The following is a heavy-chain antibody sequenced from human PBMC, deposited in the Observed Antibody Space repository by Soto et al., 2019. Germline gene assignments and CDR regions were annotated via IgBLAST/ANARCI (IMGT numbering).Heavy chain of an antibody. CDR3: ARDLPDMSSGYYYEN. Sequence: PGGSLRLSCAASGFTVSSNYMSWVRQAPGKGLEWVSVIYSGGSTYYADSVKGRFTISRDNSKNTLYLQMNSLRAEDTAVYYCARDLPDMSSGYYYENWGQGTLVTVSS. D-gene: IGHD3-22*01. J-gene: IGHJ4*02. CDR2: IYSGGST. CDR1: GFTVSSNY. V-gene: IGHV3-53*01.